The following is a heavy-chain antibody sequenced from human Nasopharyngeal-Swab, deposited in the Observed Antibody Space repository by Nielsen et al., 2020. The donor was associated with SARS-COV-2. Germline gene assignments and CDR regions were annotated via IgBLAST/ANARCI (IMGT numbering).Heavy chain of an antibody. V-gene: IGHV3-7*01. Sequence: GGSLRLSCAASGFTFSSYWMSWVRQAPGKGLEWVANIKQDGSEKCYVDSVKGRFTISRGNAKNSLYLQMNSLRAEDTAVYYCARVDVHDAFDIWGQGTMVTVSS. J-gene: IGHJ3*02. CDR1: GFTFSSYW. CDR2: IKQDGSEK. CDR3: ARVDVHDAFDI. D-gene: IGHD3-16*01.